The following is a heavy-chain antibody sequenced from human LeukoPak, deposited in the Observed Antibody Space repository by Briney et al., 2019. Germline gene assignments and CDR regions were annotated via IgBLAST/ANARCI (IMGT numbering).Heavy chain of an antibody. J-gene: IGHJ6*03. D-gene: IGHD5/OR15-5a*01. V-gene: IGHV3-74*01. CDR1: GFTFSSYW. Sequence: GGSLRLSCAASGFTFSSYWMHWVRQAPGKGLVWVSRISSDGSSTTYADSVKGRFTISRDNAKNTLYLQMNSLRAEDTALYYCARDMSIYDYYYYYMDVWGKGTTVTVSS. CDR3: ARDMSIYDYYYYYMDV. CDR2: ISSDGSST.